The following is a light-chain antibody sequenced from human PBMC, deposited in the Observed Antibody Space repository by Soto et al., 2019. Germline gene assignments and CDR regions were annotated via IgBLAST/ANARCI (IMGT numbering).Light chain of an antibody. CDR2: DVT. V-gene: IGLV2-14*01. J-gene: IGLJ1*01. CDR3: SSYTTSSSYG. Sequence: QSVLTQPASVAGSPGQSIAISCTGTSSEVGGYKYVSWCQQHPGKAPKLLIYDVTNRPSGVSDRFSGSKSGNTASLTISGLQSEDEADYYCSSYTTSSSYGFGTGTKVTVL. CDR1: SSEVGGYKY.